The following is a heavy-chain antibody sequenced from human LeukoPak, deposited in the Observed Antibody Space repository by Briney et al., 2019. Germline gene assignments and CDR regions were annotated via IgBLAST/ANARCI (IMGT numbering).Heavy chain of an antibody. CDR3: ARTYSSGWFFPIRN. CDR2: ISYDGSNK. V-gene: IGHV3-30-3*01. D-gene: IGHD6-19*01. J-gene: IGHJ4*02. Sequence: GGSLRLSCAASGFTFSTYAMHWVRQAPGKGLEWVALISYDGSNKYYADSVKGRFTISRDNSKNTLYLQMNSLRAEDTAVYYCARTYSSGWFFPIRNWGQGTLVTVSS. CDR1: GFTFSTYA.